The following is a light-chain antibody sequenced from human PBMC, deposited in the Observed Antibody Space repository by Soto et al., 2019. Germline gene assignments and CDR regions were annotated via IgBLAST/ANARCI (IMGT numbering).Light chain of an antibody. CDR3: QQYENLPT. CDR2: KAT. V-gene: IGKV1-5*03. Sequence: DIQMTQSPSTLSASVGDGVTITCRASQSIGSGLAWYQQKPGKAPKLLIYKATNLQTGVPSRFSGSGSGTDFSLTISSLQPVDSATYYCQQYENLPTFGQGTRLEIK. CDR1: QSIGSG. J-gene: IGKJ5*01.